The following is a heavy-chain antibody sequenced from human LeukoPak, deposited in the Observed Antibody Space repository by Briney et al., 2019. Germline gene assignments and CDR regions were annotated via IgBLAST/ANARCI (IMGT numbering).Heavy chain of an antibody. D-gene: IGHD5-12*01. V-gene: IGHV3-23*01. Sequence: PGGSLRLSCAASGFTFSSYAMSWVRQAPGKGLEWVSSISSSGSGTYYADSVKGRFTISRDISKNTLYLQMNSLRAEDTAVYYCAKDGPYSGYDLARWGQGTLVTVSS. CDR1: GFTFSSYA. CDR2: ISSSGSGT. J-gene: IGHJ4*02. CDR3: AKDGPYSGYDLAR.